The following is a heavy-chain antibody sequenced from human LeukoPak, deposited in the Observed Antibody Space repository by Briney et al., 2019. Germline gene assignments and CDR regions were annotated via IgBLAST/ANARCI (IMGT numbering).Heavy chain of an antibody. J-gene: IGHJ4*02. CDR2: IGWNSGSI. V-gene: IGHV3-9*01. CDR3: AKGNIGYLKYYFVY. Sequence: GRSLRLSCAAAGFTFDDYAMRWVRHAPGKGLEWVSGIGWNSGSITYAVSVKGRFTISRDNAKNSLYLQKNSLRAEDTALYYCAKGNIGYLKYYFVYWGQGTLVTVSS. D-gene: IGHD5-12*01. CDR1: GFTFDDYA.